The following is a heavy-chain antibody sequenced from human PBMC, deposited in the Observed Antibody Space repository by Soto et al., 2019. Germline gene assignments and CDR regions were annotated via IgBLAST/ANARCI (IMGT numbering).Heavy chain of an antibody. CDR2: IIPIFGTA. J-gene: IGHJ4*02. CDR3: GRDGGSHSWGIDY. CDR1: GGTFSSYS. Sequence: QVQLVQSGAEVKKPGSSVKVSCKASGGTFSSYSINWVRQAAGQGLEWMGEIIPIFGTANYAQKFQGRVTITEYESTSIAYMELSSLSSEDTAVYYCGRDGGSHSWGIDYWGQGALVTVSS. V-gene: IGHV1-69*01. D-gene: IGHD1-26*01.